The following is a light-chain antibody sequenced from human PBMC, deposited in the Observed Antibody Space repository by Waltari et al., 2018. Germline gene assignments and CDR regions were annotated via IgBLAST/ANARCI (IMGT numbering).Light chain of an antibody. J-gene: IGLJ2*01. Sequence: QSALTQPASVSRSPGHSITISCTGPSSDVGVYNYVSWSQQHPGKATKLMIYEVSNRPSGVSNRFSGSKSGNTASLTISGLQAEDEADYYCSSYTSSSTLVVFGGGTKLTVL. CDR1: SSDVGVYNY. V-gene: IGLV2-14*01. CDR3: SSYTSSSTLVV. CDR2: EVS.